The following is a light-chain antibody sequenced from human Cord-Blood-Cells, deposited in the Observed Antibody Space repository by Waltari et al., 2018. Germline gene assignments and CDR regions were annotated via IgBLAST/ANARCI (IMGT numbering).Light chain of an antibody. V-gene: IGLV2-8*01. Sequence: QSALTQPPSASGSPRQSVTLSCTGTSSDVGGYNYVSWYQHHPGKAPKLMIYEVSKRPSGVPDRFSGSKSGNTASLTVSGLQAEDEADYYCSSYAGSNNWVFGGGTKLTVL. J-gene: IGLJ3*02. CDR1: SSDVGGYNY. CDR2: EVS. CDR3: SSYAGSNNWV.